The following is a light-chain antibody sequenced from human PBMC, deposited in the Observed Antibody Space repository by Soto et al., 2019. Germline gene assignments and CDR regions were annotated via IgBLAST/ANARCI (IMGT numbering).Light chain of an antibody. V-gene: IGKV3-20*01. CDR3: QQYEIFPIT. CDR2: RSS. CDR1: QTIKNDY. J-gene: IGKJ5*01. Sequence: EILLTQAPVPLSLSRGQRATLSCRSRQTIKNDYLARFQPKPGQAPRPLIQRSSSRAPGFPYRFSGSGSGTDFTLTLSSLQPEDIATYYCQQYEIFPITFGQGTRLEI.